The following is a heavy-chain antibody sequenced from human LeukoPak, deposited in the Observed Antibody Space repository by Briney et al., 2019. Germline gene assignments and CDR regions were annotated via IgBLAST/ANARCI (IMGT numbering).Heavy chain of an antibody. CDR3: AKDASLYWSGYGWFDP. V-gene: IGHV1-8*01. CDR2: MNPNSGNT. Sequence: ASVKVSCKASGYTFTSYDINWVRQATGQGLEWMGWMNPNSGNTGYAQKFQGRVTMTRNTSISTAYMELSSLRSEDTAVYYCAKDASLYWSGYGWFDPWGQGTLVTVSS. J-gene: IGHJ5*02. D-gene: IGHD3-3*01. CDR1: GYTFTSYD.